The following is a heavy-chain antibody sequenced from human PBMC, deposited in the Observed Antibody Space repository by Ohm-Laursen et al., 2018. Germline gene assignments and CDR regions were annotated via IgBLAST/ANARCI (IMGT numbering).Heavy chain of an antibody. J-gene: IGHJ4*02. CDR1: GGSFSGYY. D-gene: IGHD2-2*01. V-gene: IGHV4-34*01. CDR3: ARVYVRSRSSTSYYFDY. Sequence: TLSLTCAVSGGSFSGYYRSWIRQPPGKGLEWIGEINHSGSTNYNPSLKSRVTISVDTSKNQFSLKLSSVTAADTAVYYCARVYVRSRSSTSYYFDYWGQGTLVTVPS. CDR2: INHSGST.